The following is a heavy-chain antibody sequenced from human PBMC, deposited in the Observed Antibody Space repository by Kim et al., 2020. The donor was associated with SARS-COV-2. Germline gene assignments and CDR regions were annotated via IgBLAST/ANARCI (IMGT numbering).Heavy chain of an antibody. J-gene: IGHJ4*02. CDR3: VRETGNYFDY. V-gene: IGHV6-1*01. Sequence: SQTLSLTCAISGDSVSSNIAVWSWIRQSPSRGLEWLGRTYYRSKWYNEYAPSVQSRITINADTSKNQFSLQLNSVTPEDTAVYSCVRETGNYFDYWGQGT. CDR2: TYYRSKWYN. CDR1: GDSVSSNIAV.